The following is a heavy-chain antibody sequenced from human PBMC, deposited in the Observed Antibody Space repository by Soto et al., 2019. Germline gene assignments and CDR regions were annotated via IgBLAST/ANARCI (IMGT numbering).Heavy chain of an antibody. CDR2: ISAYNGNT. D-gene: IGHD2-21*01. V-gene: IGHV1-18*01. Sequence: QVQLVQSGAEVKKPGASVKVSCRTSGDTLTTYGITWVRQAPGQGLEWMGWISAYNGNTNYAQKLQGRVTITTDTSTSTAYMELRSLTSDDTAVYFCVAKATYDFDYWGQGTLVTVSS. CDR1: GDTLTTYG. CDR3: VAKATYDFDY. J-gene: IGHJ4*02.